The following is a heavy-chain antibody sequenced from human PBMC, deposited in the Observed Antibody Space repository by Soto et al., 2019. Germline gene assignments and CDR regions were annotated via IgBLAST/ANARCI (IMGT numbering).Heavy chain of an antibody. D-gene: IGHD1-26*01. Sequence: ASVKVSCKASGYTFTSYYMHWVRQAPGQGLEWMGIINPSGGSTSYAQKFQGRVTMTRDTSTSTVYMELSSLRSEDTAVYYCAAEWESDAFDIWGQGTMVTVSS. CDR1: GYTFTSYY. V-gene: IGHV1-46*01. CDR3: AAEWESDAFDI. J-gene: IGHJ3*02. CDR2: INPSGGST.